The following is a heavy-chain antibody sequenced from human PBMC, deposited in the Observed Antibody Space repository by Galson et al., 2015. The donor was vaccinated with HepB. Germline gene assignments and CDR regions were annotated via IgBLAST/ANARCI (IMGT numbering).Heavy chain of an antibody. D-gene: IGHD6-13*01. J-gene: IGHJ4*02. V-gene: IGHV2-5*02. CDR1: GFSLSTSGVG. CDR2: IYWDDDK. Sequence: PALVKPTQTLTLTCTFSGFSLSTSGVGVGWIRQPPGKALEWLALIYWDDDKRYSPSLKSRLTITKDTSKNQVVLTMTNMDPVDTATYYCAHRLRFSNHGYSSYYFDYWGQGTLVTVSS. CDR3: AHRLRFSNHGYSSYYFDY.